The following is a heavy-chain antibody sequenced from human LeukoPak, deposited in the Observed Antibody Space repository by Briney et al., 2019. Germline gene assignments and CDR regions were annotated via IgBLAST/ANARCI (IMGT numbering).Heavy chain of an antibody. CDR2: IYYSGST. CDR1: DGSIISSSYY. CDR3: ARAMEWLFDY. Sequence: SETLSLTCTVSDGSIISSSYYWGWIRQPPGKGLEWIGSIYYSGSTSYNPSLKSRVTISLATSKNQFSLKLSSVTAADTAVYYCARAMEWLFDYWGQGTLVTVSS. V-gene: IGHV4-39*07. J-gene: IGHJ4*02. D-gene: IGHD3-3*01.